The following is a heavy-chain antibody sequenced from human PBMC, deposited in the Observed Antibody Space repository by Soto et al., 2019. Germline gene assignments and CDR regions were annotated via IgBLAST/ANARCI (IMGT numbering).Heavy chain of an antibody. V-gene: IGHV1-18*04. CDR1: CYTFTSYG. Sequence: ASVKVSCKASCYTFTSYGITWVRQAPGQGLEWMGWISAHNGDTTYAQKFQGRATMTTDTSTRTAYMELRSLRSDDTAVYFCARDSSGWYRYWGQGTLVTVSS. D-gene: IGHD6-19*01. J-gene: IGHJ4*02. CDR3: ARDSSGWYRY. CDR2: ISAHNGDT.